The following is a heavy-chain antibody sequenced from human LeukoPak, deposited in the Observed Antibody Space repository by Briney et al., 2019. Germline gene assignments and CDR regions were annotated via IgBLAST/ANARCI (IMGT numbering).Heavy chain of an antibody. CDR3: AKGSGGYRPYYFDY. Sequence: GGSLRLSCTTSGFTFNNYAMGWVRQAPGKGLDWFSAIGGGGITTYYADSVKGRCTISRDNSKGTLYLQMDSLRAEDTAVYYCAKGSGGYRPYYFDYWGQGTLVAVSS. D-gene: IGHD3-22*01. CDR1: GFTFNNYA. V-gene: IGHV3-23*01. J-gene: IGHJ4*02. CDR2: IGGGGITT.